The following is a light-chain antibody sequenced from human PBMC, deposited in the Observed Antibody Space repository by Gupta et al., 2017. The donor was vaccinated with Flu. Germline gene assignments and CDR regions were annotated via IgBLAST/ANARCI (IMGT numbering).Light chain of an antibody. Sequence: EIVMTQSPATLAVSPGERATLSCRASQSVSSNLAWYQQKPGQAPRLLIYGASTTATGIPARFSGSGSGREVTLTISSRQSEDFAVYYCQQYKNWPRGTFGQGTKVEIK. CDR1: QSVSSN. J-gene: IGKJ1*01. V-gene: IGKV3-15*01. CDR3: QQYKNWPRGT. CDR2: GAS.